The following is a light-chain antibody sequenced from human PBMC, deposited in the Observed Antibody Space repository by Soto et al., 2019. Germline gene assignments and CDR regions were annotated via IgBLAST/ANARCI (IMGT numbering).Light chain of an antibody. CDR3: CSYAGSSYV. CDR2: EVS. V-gene: IGLV2-23*02. J-gene: IGLJ1*01. Sequence: QSVLTQPASVSGSPGQSITISCTGTSSDVGSYNLVSWYQQHPGKAPKLMIYEVSKRPSGVSNRFSGSKSGNTASLTISGLQAEDEADYYCCSYAGSSYVFGTGTKLTV. CDR1: SSDVGSYNL.